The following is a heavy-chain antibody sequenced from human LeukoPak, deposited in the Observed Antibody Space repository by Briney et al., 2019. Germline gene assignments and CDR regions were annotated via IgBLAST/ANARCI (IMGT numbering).Heavy chain of an antibody. CDR3: ARERSYDSSGSFGKPDY. V-gene: IGHV4-34*01. D-gene: IGHD3-22*01. CDR1: GGSFSGYY. Sequence: SETLSLTCAVYGGSFSGYYWSWIRQPPGKGLEWIGEINHSGSTNYNPSLKSRVTISVDTSKNQSSLKLSSVTAADTAVYYCARERSYDSSGSFGKPDYWGQGTLVTVSS. J-gene: IGHJ4*02. CDR2: INHSGST.